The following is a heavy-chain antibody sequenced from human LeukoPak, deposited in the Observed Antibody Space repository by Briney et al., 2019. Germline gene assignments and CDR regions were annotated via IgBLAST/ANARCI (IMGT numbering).Heavy chain of an antibody. Sequence: SETLSLTCTVSGGSISSGGYYWSWIRQHPGKGLEWIGYIYYSGSTYYNPSLKSRVTISVDTSKNQFSLKLSSVTAADTAVYYCARTYYYDSSGAWFWYGMDVWGQGTTVTVSS. CDR2: IYYSGST. J-gene: IGHJ6*02. V-gene: IGHV4-31*03. D-gene: IGHD3-22*01. CDR1: GGSISSGGYY. CDR3: ARTYYYDSSGAWFWYGMDV.